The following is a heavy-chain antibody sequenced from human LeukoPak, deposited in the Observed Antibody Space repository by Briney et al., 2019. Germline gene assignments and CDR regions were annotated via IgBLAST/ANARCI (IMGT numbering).Heavy chain of an antibody. Sequence: SETLSLTCTVSGGSMSPYHWGWIRQPPGKGLEWTGYIYYSGSTNYNPSLNSRLTISVDTSKNQFSLKLNSVTAADTAVYYCARHSSWYAYFDYWGQGTLVTVSS. J-gene: IGHJ4*02. CDR3: ARHSSWYAYFDY. D-gene: IGHD6-13*01. CDR2: IYYSGST. CDR1: GGSMSPYH. V-gene: IGHV4-59*08.